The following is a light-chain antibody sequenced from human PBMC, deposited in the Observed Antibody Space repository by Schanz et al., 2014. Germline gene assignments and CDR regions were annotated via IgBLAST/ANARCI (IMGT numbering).Light chain of an antibody. V-gene: IGLV1-44*01. Sequence: QSVLTQPPSASGTPGQRVTISCSGSSSNIGSTTVNWYQQLPGTAPKLLIYSSNQRPSGVPDRFSGSKFGTSASLAISGLQYEDEADYYCAAWDDSLNGPVFGGGTKLTVL. CDR3: AAWDDSLNGPV. CDR1: SSNIGSTT. CDR2: SSN. J-gene: IGLJ3*02.